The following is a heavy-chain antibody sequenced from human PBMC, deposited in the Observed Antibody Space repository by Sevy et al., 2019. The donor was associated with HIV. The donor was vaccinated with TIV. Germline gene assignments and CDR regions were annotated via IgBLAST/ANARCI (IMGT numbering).Heavy chain of an antibody. Sequence: ASVKVSCKASGYTFTGYYMHWVRQAPGQGLEWMGWINPNSGGTNYAQKFQGRVTMTRDTSISTAYMELSRLRSDDTAGYYCARDYYTSSRYCSGGSCYSDYYYGMDVWGQGTTVTVSS. V-gene: IGHV1-2*02. CDR2: INPNSGGT. CDR3: ARDYYTSSRYCSGGSCYSDYYYGMDV. J-gene: IGHJ6*02. D-gene: IGHD2-15*01. CDR1: GYTFTGYY.